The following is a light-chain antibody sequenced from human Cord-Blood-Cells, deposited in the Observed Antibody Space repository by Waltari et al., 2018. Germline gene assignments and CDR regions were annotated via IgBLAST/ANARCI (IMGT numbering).Light chain of an antibody. CDR1: SSDVGGYNY. CDR2: DVS. CDR3: SSYTSSSTWV. J-gene: IGLJ3*02. Sequence: QSALTQPASVSGSPGQSITISCTGTSSDVGGYNYVSWYQQHPGKAPKHMIYDVSKRPSGVSNRFSGSKSGNTASRTISGLQAEDEADYYCSSYTSSSTWVFGGGTKLTVL. V-gene: IGLV2-14*01.